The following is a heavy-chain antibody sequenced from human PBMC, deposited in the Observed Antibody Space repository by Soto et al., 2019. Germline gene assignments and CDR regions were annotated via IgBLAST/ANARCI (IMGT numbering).Heavy chain of an antibody. J-gene: IGHJ4*02. Sequence: EVQLLESGGGLVQPGGFLRLSCAASGFTFSSYAMSWVRQAPGKGLEWVSAISGSGGSTYYADSVKGRFTISRDNSKNTLYLQMNSLRAEDTAVYYCAKDRAVAGEFDYWGQGTLVTVSS. V-gene: IGHV3-23*01. CDR1: GFTFSSYA. CDR3: AKDRAVAGEFDY. D-gene: IGHD6-19*01. CDR2: ISGSGGST.